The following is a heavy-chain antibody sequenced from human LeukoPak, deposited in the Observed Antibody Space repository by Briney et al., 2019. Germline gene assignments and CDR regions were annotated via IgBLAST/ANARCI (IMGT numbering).Heavy chain of an antibody. V-gene: IGHV4-34*01. Sequence: SETLSLTCAVYGGSFSGYYWSWIRQPPGKGLEWIGEINHSGSTNYNPSLKSRVTISVDTSENQFSLKLSSVTAADTAVYYCARGSSGYYPFDYWGQGTLVTVSS. CDR3: ARGSSGYYPFDY. CDR2: INHSGST. D-gene: IGHD3-22*01. J-gene: IGHJ4*02. CDR1: GGSFSGYY.